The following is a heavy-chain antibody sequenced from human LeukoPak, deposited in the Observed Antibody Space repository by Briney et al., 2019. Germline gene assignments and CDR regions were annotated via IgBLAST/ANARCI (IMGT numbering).Heavy chain of an antibody. J-gene: IGHJ3*02. V-gene: IGHV4-4*02. CDR3: AKSNGYGLIDI. D-gene: IGHD3-22*01. CDR2: IYHSGST. Sequence: SETLSLTCAVSGGSISSSNWWSWVRPPPGKGLEWIGEIYHSGSTNYNPSLKSRVTISVDKAKNHFSLKLSSVTAADTAVYYCAKSNGYGLIDIWGQGTMVTVSS. CDR1: GGSISSSNW.